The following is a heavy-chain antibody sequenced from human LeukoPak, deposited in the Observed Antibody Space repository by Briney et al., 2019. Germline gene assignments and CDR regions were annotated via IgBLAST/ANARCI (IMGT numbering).Heavy chain of an antibody. CDR3: ARGRGYCSSTSCQLTDY. D-gene: IGHD2-2*01. V-gene: IGHV1-18*01. CDR2: ISAYNGNT. J-gene: IGHJ4*02. CDR1: GYTFTSYG. Sequence: ASVKVSCKASGYTFTSYGISWVRQAPGQGLEWMGWISAYNGNTNYAQKLQGRVTMTTDTSTSTAYMELRSLRSDDTAVYYCARGRGYCSSTSCQLTDYWGQGTVVTVSS.